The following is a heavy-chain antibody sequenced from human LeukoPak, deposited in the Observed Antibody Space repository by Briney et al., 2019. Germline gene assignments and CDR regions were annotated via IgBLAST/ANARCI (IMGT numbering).Heavy chain of an antibody. CDR1: GGSLSSYY. CDR3: ARGLRYFDWLPDY. D-gene: IGHD3-9*01. J-gene: IGHJ4*02. V-gene: IGHV4-59*01. Sequence: SETLSLTCTVSGGSLSSYYWSWIRQPPGKGLEWIGYTYYSGSTNYNPSLKSRVTISVDTSKNQFSLKLSSVTAADTAVYYCARGLRYFDWLPDYWGQGTLVTVSS. CDR2: TYYSGST.